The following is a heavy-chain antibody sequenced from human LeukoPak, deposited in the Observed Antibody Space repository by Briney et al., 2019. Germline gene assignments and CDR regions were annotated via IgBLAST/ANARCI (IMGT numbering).Heavy chain of an antibody. CDR2: INHSGST. J-gene: IGHJ1*01. D-gene: IGHD2-2*02. Sequence: PSETLSLTCAVYGGSFSGYYWSWIRQPPGKGLEWIGEINHSGSTNYNPSLKSRVTISVDTSKNQFSLKLSSVTAADTAVYYCARGPTAYCSSTSCYTRGFQHWGQGTLVTVSS. V-gene: IGHV4-34*01. CDR1: GGSFSGYY. CDR3: ARGPTAYCSSTSCYTRGFQH.